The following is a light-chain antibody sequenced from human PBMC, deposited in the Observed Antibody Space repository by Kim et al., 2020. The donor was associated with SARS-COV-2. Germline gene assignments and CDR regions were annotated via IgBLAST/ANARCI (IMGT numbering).Light chain of an antibody. J-gene: IGKJ1*01. Sequence: PGERAPPSCRASQSVSSNYLAWYQQKPGQAPRLLIYGASSRATGIPDRFSGSGSGTDFTLTITRLEPEDFAVYYCQQYSSSPATFGQGTKVDIK. CDR2: GAS. V-gene: IGKV3-20*01. CDR1: QSVSSNY. CDR3: QQYSSSPAT.